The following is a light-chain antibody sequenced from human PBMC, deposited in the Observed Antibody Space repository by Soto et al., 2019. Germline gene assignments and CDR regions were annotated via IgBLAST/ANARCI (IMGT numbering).Light chain of an antibody. Sequence: DIQMTQSPSSLSASGGDRVTIAGRASQSISNYLNWYQQRPGKVPKLLIYDASNLQSGIPSRFSGSGSETDFNLTISRLQHEDFATYECQQSYSSPLTVGGGNKVEIK. V-gene: IGKV1-39*01. CDR3: QQSYSSPLT. CDR1: QSISNY. J-gene: IGKJ4*01. CDR2: DAS.